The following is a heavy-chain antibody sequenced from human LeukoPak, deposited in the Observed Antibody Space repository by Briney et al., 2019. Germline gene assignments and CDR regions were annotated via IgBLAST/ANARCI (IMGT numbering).Heavy chain of an antibody. CDR1: GFTFSSYW. Sequence: GGSLRPSCAASGFTFSSYWMSWVRQAPGKGLEGVANIKQDGSEKYYVDSVKGRLTISRDNAKNSLYLQMNSLRAEDTAVYYCARDLVGSCLDYWGQGTLVTVSS. CDR2: IKQDGSEK. CDR3: ARDLVGSCLDY. D-gene: IGHD2-15*01. J-gene: IGHJ4*02. V-gene: IGHV3-7*01.